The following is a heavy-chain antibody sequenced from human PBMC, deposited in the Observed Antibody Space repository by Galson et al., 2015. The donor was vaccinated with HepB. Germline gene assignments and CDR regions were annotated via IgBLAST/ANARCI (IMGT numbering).Heavy chain of an antibody. V-gene: IGHV1-46*04. D-gene: IGHD2-15*01. J-gene: IGHJ6*02. CDR1: GYTFTDYY. Sequence: SVKVSCKASGYTFTDYYMYWVRQAPGQGLEWMGIIKPNGGSRTYAHNLEGRVTMTRDTSTSTVYLELSSLRSEDTAVYYCAREMGSVYCSGDSCYPTGQFYGMNVWGQGTTVSVSS. CDR3: AREMGSVYCSGDSCYPTGQFYGMNV. CDR2: IKPNGGSR.